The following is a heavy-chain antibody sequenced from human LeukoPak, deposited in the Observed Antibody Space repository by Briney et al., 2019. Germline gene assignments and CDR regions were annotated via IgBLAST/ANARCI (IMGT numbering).Heavy chain of an antibody. CDR2: IYYSGNT. CDR3: ARVRYCSTNRCYDREFDN. J-gene: IGHJ4*02. CDR1: GGSISNYY. Sequence: SETLSLTCTVSGGSISNYYWSWIRQPPGKGLEWIGYIYYSGNTNYNPSLKSRVTISVDTSKTQFSLKLSSVTAADTAVYYCARVRYCSTNRCYDREFDNWGQGTLVTVSS. V-gene: IGHV4-59*01. D-gene: IGHD2-2*01.